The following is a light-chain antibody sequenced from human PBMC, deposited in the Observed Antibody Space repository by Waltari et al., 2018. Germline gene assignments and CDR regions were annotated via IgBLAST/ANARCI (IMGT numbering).Light chain of an antibody. CDR3: QSADTDFANHVL. CDR2: KDT. V-gene: IGLV3-25*03. CDR1: ALPRLY. J-gene: IGLJ2*01. Sequence: SYDLTQPPSVSVSPGQTARITCSGNALPRLYSYWYQQKPGQAPLLLIYKDTQRASGIPERFSGSSSGTTVTLTISGVQAEDEDDYYCQSADTDFANHVLFGGGTQLTVL.